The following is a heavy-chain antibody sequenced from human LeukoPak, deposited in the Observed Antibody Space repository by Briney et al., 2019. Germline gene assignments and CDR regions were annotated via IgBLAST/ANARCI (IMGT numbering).Heavy chain of an antibody. D-gene: IGHD3-22*01. CDR1: GFTFGSYW. CDR2: INSDGSST. V-gene: IGHV3-74*01. CDR3: ARVHSEYYYDSSGYYY. J-gene: IGHJ4*02. Sequence: GGSLRLSCAASGFTFGSYWMHWVRQAPGKGLVWVSRINSDGSSTSYADSVKGRFTISRDNAKNTLYLQMNSLRAEDTAVYYCARVHSEYYYDSSGYYYWGQGTLVTVSS.